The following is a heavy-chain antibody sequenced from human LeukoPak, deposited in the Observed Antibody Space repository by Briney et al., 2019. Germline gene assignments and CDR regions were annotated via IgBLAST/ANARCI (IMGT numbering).Heavy chain of an antibody. CDR1: GYTFIDHY. J-gene: IGHJ4*02. V-gene: IGHV1-2*02. CDR2: IDPDTGDT. D-gene: IGHD3-22*01. Sequence: ASVKVSCKPSGYTFIDHYLHWVRQAPGQGLESLGWIDPDTGDTNYPQKFQGRLTMTRDTSSSTAYMELNRLRSGDTAVYYCARAGHNSNSGGYDFWGLGTLVTVSS. CDR3: ARAGHNSNSGGYDF.